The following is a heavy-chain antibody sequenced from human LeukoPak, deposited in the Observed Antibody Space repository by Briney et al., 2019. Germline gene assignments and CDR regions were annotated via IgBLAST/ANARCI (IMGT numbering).Heavy chain of an antibody. CDR3: ARSYDFWSGYYPPNFDY. CDR2: IYPGDSDT. Sequence: GESLKSSCKGSGYSFTSCWIGWVRQMPGKGLEWMGIIYPGDSDTRYSPSFQGQVTISADKSISTAYPQWSSLKASDTAMYYCARSYDFWSGYYPPNFDYWGQGTLVTASS. V-gene: IGHV5-51*01. D-gene: IGHD3-3*01. CDR1: GYSFTSCW. J-gene: IGHJ4*02.